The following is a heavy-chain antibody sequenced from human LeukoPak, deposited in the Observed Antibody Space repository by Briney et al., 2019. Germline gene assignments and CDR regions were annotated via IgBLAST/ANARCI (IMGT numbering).Heavy chain of an antibody. Sequence: GASVKVSCKASGYTFTSYGISWVRQAPGQGLEWMGWINPNSGGTNYAQKFQGRVTMTRDTSISTAYMELSRLRSDDTAVYYCARYSGSYQGSFDYWGQGTLVTVSS. CDR2: INPNSGGT. V-gene: IGHV1-2*02. CDR3: ARYSGSYQGSFDY. D-gene: IGHD1-26*01. J-gene: IGHJ4*02. CDR1: GYTFTSYG.